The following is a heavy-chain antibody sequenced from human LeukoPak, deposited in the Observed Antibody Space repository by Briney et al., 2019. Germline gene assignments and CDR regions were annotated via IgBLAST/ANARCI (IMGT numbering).Heavy chain of an antibody. CDR2: ITSNGGST. J-gene: IGHJ6*03. CDR3: TKELHVAVAVADYYYFYMDV. D-gene: IGHD6-19*01. Sequence: PGGSLRLSCAASGFTFSSYGMHWVRQAPGKGLEYVSGITSNGGSTYYGDSVKGRFTISRDNYKNTLYLHMDSLRPDDTAIYYCTKELHVAVAVADYYYFYMDVWGRGTAVTVSS. V-gene: IGHV3-64*02. CDR1: GFTFSSYG.